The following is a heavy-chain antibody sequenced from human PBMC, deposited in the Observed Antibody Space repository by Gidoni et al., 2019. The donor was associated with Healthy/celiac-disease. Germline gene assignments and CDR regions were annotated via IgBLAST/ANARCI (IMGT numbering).Heavy chain of an antibody. CDR3: ARRNDYGDYYSWFDP. Sequence: LQLQESGPGLVKPSETLSLTCTVSGGSISSSSYYWGWIRQPPGKGLEWIGSIYYSGSTYYNPSLKSRVTISVDTSKNQFSLKLSSVTAADTAVYYCARRNDYGDYYSWFDPWGQGTLVTVSS. CDR1: GGSISSSSYY. D-gene: IGHD4-17*01. J-gene: IGHJ5*02. CDR2: IYYSGST. V-gene: IGHV4-39*01.